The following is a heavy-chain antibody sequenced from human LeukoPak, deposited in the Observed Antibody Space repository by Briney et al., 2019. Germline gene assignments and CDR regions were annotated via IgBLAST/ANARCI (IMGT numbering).Heavy chain of an antibody. J-gene: IGHJ4*02. Sequence: SETLSLTCTVSGGSISGISYYWGLIRQPPGKGLEWIGSIYYSGAAYYNPSLKSRVTVSVDTSNNQFFLKLSSVTAADTAVYYCATGGANFYSFDSWGQVTLVTVSS. D-gene: IGHD4/OR15-4a*01. CDR2: IYYSGAA. CDR1: GGSISGISYY. V-gene: IGHV4-39*01. CDR3: ATGGANFYSFDS.